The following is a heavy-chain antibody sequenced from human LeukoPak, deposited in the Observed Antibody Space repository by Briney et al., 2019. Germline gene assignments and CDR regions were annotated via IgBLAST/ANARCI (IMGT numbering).Heavy chain of an antibody. Sequence: ASVKVSCKASGYTFTGYYMHWVRQAPGQGLVWMGWINPNSGGTNYAQKFQGRVTMTRDTSISTAYMELSRLRSDDTAVYYCASASSDTAMDPDYWGQGTLVTVSS. CDR3: ASASSDTAMDPDY. V-gene: IGHV1-2*02. CDR2: INPNSGGT. J-gene: IGHJ4*02. D-gene: IGHD5-18*01. CDR1: GYTFTGYY.